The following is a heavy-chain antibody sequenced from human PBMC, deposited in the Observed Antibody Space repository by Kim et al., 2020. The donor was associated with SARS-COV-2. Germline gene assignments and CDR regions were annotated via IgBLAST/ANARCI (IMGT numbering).Heavy chain of an antibody. D-gene: IGHD3-10*01. J-gene: IGHJ4*02. CDR1: GYTFTSYA. V-gene: IGHV7-4-1*02. CDR3: ASGRWQDYGPGSNY. CDR2: LNTNTGNP. Sequence: ASVKVSCKASGYTFTSYAMNWVRQAPGQGLEWMGWLNTNTGNPTYAQGFTGRFVFSLDTSVSTAYLQISSLKAEDTAVYYCASGRWQDYGPGSNYWGQGTLVTVSS.